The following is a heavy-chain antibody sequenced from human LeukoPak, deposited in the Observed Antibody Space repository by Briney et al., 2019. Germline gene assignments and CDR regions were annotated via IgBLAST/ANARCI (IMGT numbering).Heavy chain of an antibody. CDR2: IRQDGDTK. Sequence: PGGSLRLSCAASGFTFSSYSMNWVRQAPGKGLEWVANIRQDGDTKYYVDSVKGRFTISRDNAMNSLYLQMNSLRAEDTAIYYCARSHPYGTTWYGRSDFWGQGTLVTVSS. J-gene: IGHJ4*02. CDR1: GFTFSSYS. CDR3: ARSHPYGTTWYGRSDF. D-gene: IGHD6-13*01. V-gene: IGHV3-7*03.